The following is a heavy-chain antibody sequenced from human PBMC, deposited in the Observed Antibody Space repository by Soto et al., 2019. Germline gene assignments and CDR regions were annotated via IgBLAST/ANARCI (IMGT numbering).Heavy chain of an antibody. CDR2: IYPGDSDT. D-gene: IGHD1-26*01. CDR3: VRHPPYSGRGHYFDY. J-gene: IGHJ4*02. Sequence: GESLKISCKGSGYSFTNYWIAWVRQMPGKGLEWMGVIYPGDSDTRYSPSFQGQVTISADKSISTAYLRWSSLEASDTAMYYCVRHPPYSGRGHYFDYWGQGTLVTVSS. V-gene: IGHV5-51*01. CDR1: GYSFTNYW.